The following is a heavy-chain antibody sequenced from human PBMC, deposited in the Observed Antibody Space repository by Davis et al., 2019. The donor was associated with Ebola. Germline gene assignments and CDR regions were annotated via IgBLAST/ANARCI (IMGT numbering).Heavy chain of an antibody. J-gene: IGHJ5*02. Sequence: AASVKVSCKASGYTFTSYAMNWVRQAPGQGLEWMGWINTNTGNPTYAQGFTGRFVFSLDTSVSTAYLQISSLKAEDTAVYYCARKWGGYFDWLLLDWFDPWGQGTLVTVSS. V-gene: IGHV7-4-1*02. D-gene: IGHD3-9*01. CDR2: INTNTGNP. CDR3: ARKWGGYFDWLLLDWFDP. CDR1: GYTFTSYA.